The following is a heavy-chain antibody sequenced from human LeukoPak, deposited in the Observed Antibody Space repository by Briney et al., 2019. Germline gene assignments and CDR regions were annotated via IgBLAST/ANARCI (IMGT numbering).Heavy chain of an antibody. Sequence: ASVKVSCKASGYTFTSYGISWVRQAPGQGLEWMGWISAYNGNTNYAQKLQGRVTMTTDTSTSTAYMELRSLRSDDTAVYYCARDGLRFLEWLPPDNYYYYYGMDVWGQGTTVTVSS. CDR3: ARDGLRFLEWLPPDNYYYYYGMDV. J-gene: IGHJ6*02. CDR2: ISAYNGNT. D-gene: IGHD3-3*01. V-gene: IGHV1-18*01. CDR1: GYTFTSYG.